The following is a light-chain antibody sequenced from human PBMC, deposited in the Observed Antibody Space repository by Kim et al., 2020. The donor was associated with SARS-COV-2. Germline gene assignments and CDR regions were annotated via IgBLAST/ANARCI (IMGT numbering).Light chain of an antibody. V-gene: IGLV2-14*03. CDR3: SSSTTSNTLI. Sequence: GQSITIACIGSNSDIGGYNYVSWYQQHPDKAPKLLIYDVSKRPSGVSNRFSGSKAGNTASLTISGLQAEDEADYYCSSSTTSNTLIFGGGTQLTVL. J-gene: IGLJ7*01. CDR2: DVS. CDR1: NSDIGGYNY.